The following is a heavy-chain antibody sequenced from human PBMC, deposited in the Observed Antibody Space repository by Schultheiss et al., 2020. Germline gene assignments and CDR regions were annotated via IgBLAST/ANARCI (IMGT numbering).Heavy chain of an antibody. V-gene: IGHV3-30*03. Sequence: GGSLRLSCAASGFTFSSYGMHWVRQAPGKGLEWVAVISYDGSNKYYADSVKGRFTISRDNAKNTLYLQMNSLRAEDTAVYYCARVHTAMAADYWGQGTLVTVSS. CDR3: ARVHTAMAADY. CDR2: ISYDGSNK. CDR1: GFTFSSYG. D-gene: IGHD5-18*01. J-gene: IGHJ4*02.